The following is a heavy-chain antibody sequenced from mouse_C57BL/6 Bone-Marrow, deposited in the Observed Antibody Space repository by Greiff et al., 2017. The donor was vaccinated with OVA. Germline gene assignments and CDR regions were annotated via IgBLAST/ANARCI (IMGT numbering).Heavy chain of an antibody. Sequence: EVMLVESGGGLVQPGGSLSLSCAASGFTFTDYYMSWVRQPPGKGLEWLGFISNKANGSTSEYSASVQGRFTISRDNSQSILYLQMNALRAEDSATYYCARSLTVVYAMDYWGQGTSVTVSS. CDR3: ARSLTVVYAMDY. J-gene: IGHJ4*01. V-gene: IGHV7-3*01. D-gene: IGHD4-1*01. CDR1: GFTFTDYY. CDR2: ISNKANGSTS.